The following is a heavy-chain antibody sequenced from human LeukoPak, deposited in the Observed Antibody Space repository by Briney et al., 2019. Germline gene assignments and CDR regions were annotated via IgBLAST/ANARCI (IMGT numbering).Heavy chain of an antibody. CDR3: SNGIYDNSY. CDR1: GFTFTTYW. V-gene: IGHV3-7*01. Sequence: GGSLRLSCTASGFTFTTYWMAWVRQTPGEGLEWVANIKQDGSEKYYAESVRGRFTISRDNAKNSLYLQMNSLRAEDTAVYYCSNGIYDNSYWGQGTLVTVSS. J-gene: IGHJ4*02. CDR2: IKQDGSEK. D-gene: IGHD2/OR15-2a*01.